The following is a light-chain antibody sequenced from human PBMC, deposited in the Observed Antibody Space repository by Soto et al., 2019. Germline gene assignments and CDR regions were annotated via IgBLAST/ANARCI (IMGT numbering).Light chain of an antibody. CDR3: QQSYSTPQWT. CDR2: AAS. Sequence: DLQMTQSPSSLSASVGDRVTITCRASQSISSYLNWYQQKPGQAPKLLIYAASSFQSGVPSRFSGSGSGTDYTLTISSLQPEDFATYYCQQSYSTPQWTFGQGTKVEIK. J-gene: IGKJ1*01. V-gene: IGKV1-39*01. CDR1: QSISSY.